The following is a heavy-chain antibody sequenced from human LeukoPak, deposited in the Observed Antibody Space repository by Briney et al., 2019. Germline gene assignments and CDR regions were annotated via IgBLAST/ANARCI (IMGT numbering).Heavy chain of an antibody. Sequence: SETLSLTCAVYGGSFSGYSWNWIRQPPVKGLEWIGEINHSGGTNYNPSLKSRVTISVDTSKKQFSLKLSSVTAADTAVYYCARVGSSVGRVDYWGQGTLVTVSS. J-gene: IGHJ4*02. CDR3: ARVGSSVGRVDY. CDR1: GGSFSGYS. V-gene: IGHV4-34*01. CDR2: INHSGGT. D-gene: IGHD6-6*01.